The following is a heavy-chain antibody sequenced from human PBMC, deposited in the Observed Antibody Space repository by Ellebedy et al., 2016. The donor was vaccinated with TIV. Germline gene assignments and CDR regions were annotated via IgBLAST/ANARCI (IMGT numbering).Heavy chain of an antibody. CDR1: GYTFTSYG. Sequence: ASVKVSCKASGYTFTSYGISWVRQAPGQGLEWMGWISAYNGNTNYAQKLQGRVTMTTDTSTSTAYMELRSLRSDDTAVYYCARYGVRGVITDRIFDYWGQGTLVTVSS. J-gene: IGHJ4*02. CDR2: ISAYNGNT. D-gene: IGHD3-10*01. CDR3: ARYGVRGVITDRIFDY. V-gene: IGHV1-18*01.